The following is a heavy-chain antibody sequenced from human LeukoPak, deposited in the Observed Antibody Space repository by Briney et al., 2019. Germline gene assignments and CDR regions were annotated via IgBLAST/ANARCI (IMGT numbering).Heavy chain of an antibody. V-gene: IGHV3-7*01. J-gene: IGHJ4*02. CDR2: INQGGSES. CDR1: GFTFSDFW. CDR3: TKGRSNHY. Sequence: GRSLRLSCAASGFTFSDFWMGWVRQAPGKGLEWVANINQGGSESYYVDSVKGRFTISRDNAKKSLFLQMNSLRAEDTAVYYCTKGRSNHYWGQGTLVTVST. D-gene: IGHD4-11*01.